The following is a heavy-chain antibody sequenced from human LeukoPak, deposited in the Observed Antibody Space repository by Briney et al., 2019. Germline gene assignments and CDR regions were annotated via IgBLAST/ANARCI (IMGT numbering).Heavy chain of an antibody. CDR2: IYTSGST. D-gene: IGHD6-6*01. CDR3: ARALDLYSSSSWFDP. V-gene: IGHV4-4*07. J-gene: IGHJ5*02. CDR1: GGSISSYY. Sequence: SETLSLTCTVSGGSISSYYWSWIRQPAGKGLEWIGRIYTSGSTNYNPSLKSRVTMSVDTSKNQFSLKLSSVTAADTAVYYCARALDLYSSSSWFDPWGQGTLVTVSS.